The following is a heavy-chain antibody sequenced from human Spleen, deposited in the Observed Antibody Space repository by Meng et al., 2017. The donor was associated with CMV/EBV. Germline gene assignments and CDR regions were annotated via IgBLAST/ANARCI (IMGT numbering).Heavy chain of an antibody. CDR2: CFWNDDK. Sequence: LGASGVGVGWIRHTPGQALGWLALCFWNDDKGCSPSLKSRLSITKDTSRNKVVLTMTNMDPLDTATYSCAHSQRHYDVRSGYDPLTDYWGRGTLVTVSS. CDR1: LGASGVG. CDR3: AHSQRHYDVRSGYDPLTDY. J-gene: IGHJ4*02. V-gene: IGHV2-5*01. D-gene: IGHD3-3*01.